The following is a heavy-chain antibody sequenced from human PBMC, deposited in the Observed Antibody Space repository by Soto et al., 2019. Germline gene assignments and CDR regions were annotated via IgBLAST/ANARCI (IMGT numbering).Heavy chain of an antibody. CDR1: GYTFTSYA. D-gene: IGHD3-10*01. V-gene: IGHV1-3*01. CDR3: ASTLYGSGTYYNSYPPLY. J-gene: IGHJ4*02. Sequence: ASVKVSCKASGYTFTSYAMHWVRQAPGQRLEWMGWINAGNGNIKYSQKFQGRFTISRDNSKNTLYLQMNSLRAEDTAVYYCASTLYGSGTYYNSYPPLYWGQGTLVTVSS. CDR2: INAGNGNI.